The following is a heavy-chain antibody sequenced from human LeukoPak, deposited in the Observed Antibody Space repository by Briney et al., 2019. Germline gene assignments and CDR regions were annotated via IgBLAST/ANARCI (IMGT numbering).Heavy chain of an antibody. J-gene: IGHJ5*02. CDR3: ARQRQTIIVVVVAATPNWFDP. CDR1: GGSISSGGYY. D-gene: IGHD2-15*01. CDR2: IYYSGST. Sequence: SETLSLTCTVSGGSISSGGYYWSWIRQHPGKGLEWIGYIYYSGSTYYNPSLKSRVTISVDTSKNQFSLKLSSVTAADTAVYYCARQRQTIIVVVVAATPNWFDPWGQGTLVTVSS. V-gene: IGHV4-39*01.